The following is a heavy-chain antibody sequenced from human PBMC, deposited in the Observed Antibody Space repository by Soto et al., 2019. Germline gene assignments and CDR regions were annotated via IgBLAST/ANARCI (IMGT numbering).Heavy chain of an antibody. CDR1: GFTFSSYG. Sequence: GGSLRLSCAASGFTFSSYGMHWVRQAPGKGLEWVAVISYDGSNKYYADSVKGRFTISRDNSKNTLYLQMNSLRAEDTAVYYCAKDYGYYYGSGSYRPRWFDPWGQGTLVTVSS. CDR2: ISYDGSNK. CDR3: AKDYGYYYGSGSYRPRWFDP. D-gene: IGHD3-10*01. V-gene: IGHV3-30*18. J-gene: IGHJ5*02.